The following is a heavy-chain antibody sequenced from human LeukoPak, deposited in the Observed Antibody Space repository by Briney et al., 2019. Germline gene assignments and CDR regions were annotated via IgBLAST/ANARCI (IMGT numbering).Heavy chain of an antibody. V-gene: IGHV3-53*01. D-gene: IGHD7-27*01. CDR3: ARTLGILDY. Sequence: GGSLRLSCAASGFNVRSNYMSWVRQAPGKGLEWVSILYSGGSTYYADSVKGRFTISRDNAKNSLYLQMNSLRAEDTAVYYCARTLGILDYWGQGTLVTVSS. J-gene: IGHJ4*02. CDR2: LYSGGST. CDR1: GFNVRSNY.